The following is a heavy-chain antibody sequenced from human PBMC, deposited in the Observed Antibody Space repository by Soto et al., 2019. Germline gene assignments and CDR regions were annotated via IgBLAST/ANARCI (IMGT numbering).Heavy chain of an antibody. J-gene: IGHJ3*02. CDR1: GYTLTELS. V-gene: IGHV1-24*01. CDR3: ATDARVYAIRDDAFDI. Sequence: GASVKVSCKASGYTLTELSMHWVRQAPGKGLEWMGGFDPEDGETIYAQKFQGRVTMTEDTSTDTAYMELSSLRSEDTAVYYCATDARVYAIRDDAFDIWGQGTMVTVSS. D-gene: IGHD2-8*01. CDR2: FDPEDGET.